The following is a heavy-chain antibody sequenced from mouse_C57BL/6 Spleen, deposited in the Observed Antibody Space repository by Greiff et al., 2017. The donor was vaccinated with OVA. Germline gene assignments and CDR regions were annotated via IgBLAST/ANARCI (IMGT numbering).Heavy chain of an antibody. V-gene: IGHV1-50*01. CDR3: ARRYSNF. CDR2: IDPSDSYT. Sequence: VQLQQPGAELVKPGASVKLSCKASGYTFTSYWMQWVKQRPGQGLEWIGEIDPSDSYTNYNQKFKGKATLTVDTSSSTAYMQLSSLTSEDSAVYYCARRYSNFWGQGTLVTVSA. J-gene: IGHJ3*01. D-gene: IGHD2-5*01. CDR1: GYTFTSYW.